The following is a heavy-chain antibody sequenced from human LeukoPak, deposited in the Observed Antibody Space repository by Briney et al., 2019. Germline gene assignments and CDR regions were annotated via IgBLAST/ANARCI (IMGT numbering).Heavy chain of an antibody. Sequence: PGGSLRLSCAASGFTFSIYSMSWVRQAPGKGLEWVSSIGRSSSYIYSADSVKGRFTLSRDNAKNSLYLQMNSLRDEDTAVYYCARAYSDYVTAFDTWGQGTMVTVSS. CDR2: IGRSSSYI. J-gene: IGHJ3*02. CDR3: ARAYSDYVTAFDT. V-gene: IGHV3-21*01. CDR1: GFTFSIYS. D-gene: IGHD5-12*01.